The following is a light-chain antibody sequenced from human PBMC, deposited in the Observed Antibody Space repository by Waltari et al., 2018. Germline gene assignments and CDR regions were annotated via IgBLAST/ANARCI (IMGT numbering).Light chain of an antibody. Sequence: DIQMTQSPSSLSASVGDRVTITCRASQTLTTVSNFLNWYQQKPGSAPRPLIYSASSLQSGVPSRFSGSGSGTHFTLTISDLQPEDFATYFCQQSYTTPITFGGGTRV. CDR1: QTLTTVSNF. V-gene: IGKV1-39*01. CDR3: QQSYTTPIT. J-gene: IGKJ4*01. CDR2: SAS.